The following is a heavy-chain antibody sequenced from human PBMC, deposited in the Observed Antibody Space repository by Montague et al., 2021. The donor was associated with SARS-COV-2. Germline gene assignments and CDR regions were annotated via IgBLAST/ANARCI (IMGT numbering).Heavy chain of an antibody. D-gene: IGHD6-19*01. Sequence: SETLSLTCAVYGGSISGYYWSWTRQPPGKGLEWIGEINHSGSTNXNPSLKSRVTISVDTSKNQFSLKLSSVTAADTAVYYCARGSRQWLVRPPHYYYFDYWGQGTLVTVSS. CDR3: ARGSRQWLVRPPHYYYFDY. V-gene: IGHV4-34*01. CDR1: GGSISGYY. J-gene: IGHJ4*02. CDR2: INHSGST.